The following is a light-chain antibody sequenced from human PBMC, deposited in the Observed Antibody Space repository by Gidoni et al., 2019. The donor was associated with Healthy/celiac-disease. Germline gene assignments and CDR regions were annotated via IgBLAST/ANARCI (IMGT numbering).Light chain of an antibody. CDR1: SSNIGAGYD. Sequence: QSVLTQPHSVSGAPGQRVTISCTGSSSNIGAGYDGHCYQQPPGTAPKLLIYGNSHRPSWVPDRFSGSESGTSASLAITGLQAEDDADYYCQSYDSSLSGCVFGTGTKVTVL. J-gene: IGLJ1*01. V-gene: IGLV1-40*01. CDR3: QSYDSSLSGCV. CDR2: GNS.